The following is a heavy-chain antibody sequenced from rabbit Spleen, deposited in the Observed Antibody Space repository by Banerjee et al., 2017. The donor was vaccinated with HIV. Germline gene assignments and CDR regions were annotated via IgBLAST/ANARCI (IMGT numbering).Heavy chain of an antibody. D-gene: IGHD4-2*01. CDR1: GFSFSDRDV. V-gene: IGHV1S45*01. CDR2: IDVGSSGST. Sequence: QEQLEESGGDLVKPEGSLTLTCTASGFSFSDRDVMCWVRQAPGKGLEWIAYIDVGSSGSTDYSSWAKGRFTISKTSSTTVTLQMSSLTAADTATYFCARDSGSAPYIDVYFILWGPGTLVTVS. CDR3: ARDSGSAPYIDVYFIL. J-gene: IGHJ4*01.